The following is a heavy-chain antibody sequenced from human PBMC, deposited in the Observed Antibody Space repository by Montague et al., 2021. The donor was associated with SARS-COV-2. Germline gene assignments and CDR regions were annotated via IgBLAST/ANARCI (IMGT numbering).Heavy chain of an antibody. D-gene: IGHD3-10*01. CDR2: INHGGST. J-gene: IGHJ6*03. Sequence: SETLSLTCAVHGTSFSGYYWNWICQPPGKGLEWIGEINHGGSTKYSPSLKSRLTISADTSKNQFSLKLTSVAATDTAVYYCARLGDGVVPSPILGVGPYYSYYYMDVWGKGTTVTVSS. CDR1: GTSFSGYY. V-gene: IGHV4-34*01. CDR3: ARLGDGVVPSPILGVGPYYSYYYMDV.